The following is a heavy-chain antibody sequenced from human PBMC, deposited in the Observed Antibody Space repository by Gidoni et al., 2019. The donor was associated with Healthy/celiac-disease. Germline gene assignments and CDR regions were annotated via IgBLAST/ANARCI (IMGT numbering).Heavy chain of an antibody. CDR1: GFTFDDYA. V-gene: IGHV3-43D*03. CDR2: ISWDGGST. Sequence: EVQLVESGGVVVQPGGSLRLSCAASGFTFDDYAMHWVRQAPGKGLEWVSLISWDGGSTYYADSVKGRFTISRDNSKNSLYLQMNSLRAEDTALYYCAKDYGRGRSRHIYSSIAAALIDYWGQGTLVTVSS. D-gene: IGHD6-13*01. J-gene: IGHJ4*02. CDR3: AKDYGRGRSRHIYSSIAAALIDY.